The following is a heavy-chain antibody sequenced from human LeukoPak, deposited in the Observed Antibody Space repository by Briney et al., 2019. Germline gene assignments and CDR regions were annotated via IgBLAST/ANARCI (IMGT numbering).Heavy chain of an antibody. V-gene: IGHV4-34*01. Sequence: SETLSLTCAVYGGSFSGYYWSWIRQPPGKGLEWIGEINHSGSINYNPSLKSRVTISVDTSKNQFSLKLSSVTAADTAVYYCARALEGYSSSWYYYFDYWGQGTLVTVSS. J-gene: IGHJ4*02. CDR1: GGSFSGYY. CDR2: INHSGSI. D-gene: IGHD6-13*01. CDR3: ARALEGYSSSWYYYFDY.